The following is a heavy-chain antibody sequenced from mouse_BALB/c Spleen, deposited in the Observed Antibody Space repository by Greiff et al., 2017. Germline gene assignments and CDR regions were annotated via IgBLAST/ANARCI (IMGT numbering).Heavy chain of an antibody. V-gene: IGHV1S81*02. CDR2: INPSNGGT. Sequence: VQLQQSGAELVKPGASVKLSCKASGYTFTSYYMYWVKQRPGQGLEWIGEINPSNGGTNFNEKFKSKATLTVDKSSSTAYMQLSSLTSEDSAVYYCTRAGAYFDYWGQGTTLTVSS. CDR1: GYTFTSYY. CDR3: TRAGAYFDY. J-gene: IGHJ2*01. D-gene: IGHD4-1*01.